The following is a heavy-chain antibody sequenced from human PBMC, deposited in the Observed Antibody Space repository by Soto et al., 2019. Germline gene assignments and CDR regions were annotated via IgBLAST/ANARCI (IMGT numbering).Heavy chain of an antibody. CDR3: TTSLGYCSSTSCPDDAFDI. V-gene: IGHV3-15*07. J-gene: IGHJ3*02. Sequence: GGSLRLSCAASGFTFSNAWMNWVRQAPGKGLEWVDRIKSKTDGGTTDYAAPVKGRFTISRDDSKNTLYLQMNSLKTEDTAVYYCTTSLGYCSSTSCPDDAFDIWGQGTMVTVSS. D-gene: IGHD2-2*01. CDR1: GFTFSNAW. CDR2: IKSKTDGGTT.